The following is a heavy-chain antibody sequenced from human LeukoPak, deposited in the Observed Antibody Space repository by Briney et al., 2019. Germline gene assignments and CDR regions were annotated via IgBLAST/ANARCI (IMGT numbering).Heavy chain of an antibody. CDR2: IDQDGSKK. CDR1: GFTFSDYW. Sequence: GGSLRLSCAASGFTFSDYWMSWVRQTPGKGLEWVANIDQDGSKKFYVDSVGGRFTISRDNDKNSLDLQMNSLRAEDTAVYYCARDSASPGDYGEDDAFDIWGQGTMVTVSS. D-gene: IGHD4-17*01. CDR3: ARDSASPGDYGEDDAFDI. J-gene: IGHJ3*02. V-gene: IGHV3-7*01.